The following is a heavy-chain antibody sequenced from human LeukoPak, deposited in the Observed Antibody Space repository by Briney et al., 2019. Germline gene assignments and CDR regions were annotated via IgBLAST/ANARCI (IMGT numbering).Heavy chain of an antibody. Sequence: GGSLRLSCAASGFTFSSYWMHWVRQAPGKGLVWVSRINSDGSSTSYADSVKGRFTISRDNAKNTLYLQINSLGAEDTAVYYCARGSSGSYPGYFDYWGQGTLVTASS. D-gene: IGHD1-26*01. V-gene: IGHV3-74*01. CDR3: ARGSSGSYPGYFDY. J-gene: IGHJ4*02. CDR2: INSDGSST. CDR1: GFTFSSYW.